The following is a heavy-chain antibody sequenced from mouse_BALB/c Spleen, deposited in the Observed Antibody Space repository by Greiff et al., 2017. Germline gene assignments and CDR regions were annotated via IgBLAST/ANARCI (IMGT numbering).Heavy chain of an antibody. CDR2: INPSNGRT. J-gene: IGHJ4*01. CDR3: ARTYAMDY. CDR1: GYTFTSYW. Sequence: VQLKQPGAELVKPGASVKLSCKASGYTFTSYWMHWVKQRPGQGLEWIGEINPSNGRTNYNEKFKSKATLTVDKSSSTAYMQLSSQTSEDSAVYYCARTYAMDYWGQGTSVTVSS. V-gene: IGHV1S81*02.